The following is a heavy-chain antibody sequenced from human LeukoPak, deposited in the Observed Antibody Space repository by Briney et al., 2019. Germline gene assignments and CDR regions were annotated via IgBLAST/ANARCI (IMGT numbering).Heavy chain of an antibody. CDR1: GGTFSSYA. J-gene: IGHJ4*02. CDR3: ARGYHIGGDCYY. CDR2: IIPIFGTA. D-gene: IGHD2-21*02. V-gene: IGHV1-69*13. Sequence: GAPVKVSCKASGGTFSSYAISWVRQAPGQGLEWMGGIIPIFGTANYAQKFQGRVTITADESTSTAYMELSSLRSEDTAVYYCARGYHIGGDCYYWGQGTLVTVSS.